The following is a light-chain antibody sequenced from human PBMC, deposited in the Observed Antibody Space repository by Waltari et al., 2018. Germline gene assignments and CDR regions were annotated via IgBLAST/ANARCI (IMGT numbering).Light chain of an antibody. CDR3: HQYNSYSQS. CDR2: DAS. J-gene: IGKJ2*03. V-gene: IGKV1-5*01. CDR1: HTINTW. Sequence: QMTQSPSTLSASIGDRVAITCRASHTINTWLAWCQQKPGKGPRVLIYDASTLASGVPSRFRGSGSGTEFTLTIRSLQPDDFATYYCHQYNSYSQSFGQGTKLEIK.